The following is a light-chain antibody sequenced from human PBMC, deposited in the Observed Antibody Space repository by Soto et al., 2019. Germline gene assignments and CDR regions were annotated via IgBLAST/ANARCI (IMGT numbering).Light chain of an antibody. J-gene: IGKJ1*01. V-gene: IGKV1-39*01. CDR3: QQSYNVRSWT. CDR2: AAS. CDR1: QSIRSY. Sequence: DIQLTQSPSSLSASVGDKVTITCRASQSIRSYLNWVQQKPGKAPKLLIYAASSLQSGVPSRFRGSGSGTVFTLTISSLQPEDFASYYCQQSYNVRSWTFGQGTKVDIK.